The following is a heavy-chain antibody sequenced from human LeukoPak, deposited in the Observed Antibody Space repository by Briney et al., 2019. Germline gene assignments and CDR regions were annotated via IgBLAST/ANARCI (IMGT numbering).Heavy chain of an antibody. J-gene: IGHJ6*02. CDR3: ARVYDSSGYYYPDFYYYYYYGMDV. Sequence: SVTLSLTCTVSGGSISSSSYYWGWIRQPPGKGLEWIGSIYYSGSTYYNPSLKSRVTISVDTSKNQFSLKLSSVTAADTAVYYCARVYDSSGYYYPDFYYYYYYGMDVWGQGTTVTVSS. V-gene: IGHV4-39*01. CDR2: IYYSGST. CDR1: GGSISSSSYY. D-gene: IGHD3-22*01.